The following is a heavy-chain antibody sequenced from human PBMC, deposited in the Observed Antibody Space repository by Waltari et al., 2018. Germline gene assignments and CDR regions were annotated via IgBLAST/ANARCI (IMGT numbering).Heavy chain of an antibody. CDR2: IYHSGST. Sequence: QVQLQESGPGLVKPSETLSLTCAVSGYSISSGYYWGWIRQPPGKGLEWIGSIYHSGSTYYNPSPKSRVTISVDTSKNQFSLKRSSVTAADTAVYYCARGGYVFDYYYYYGMDVWGQGTTVTVSS. J-gene: IGHJ6*02. CDR1: GYSISSGYY. V-gene: IGHV4-38-2*01. CDR3: ARGGYVFDYYYYYGMDV. D-gene: IGHD5-12*01.